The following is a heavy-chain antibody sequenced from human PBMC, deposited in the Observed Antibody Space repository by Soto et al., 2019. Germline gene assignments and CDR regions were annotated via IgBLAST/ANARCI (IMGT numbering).Heavy chain of an antibody. Sequence: QVQLQESSPGLVKPSETLSLTCTVSGGSISSYYWSWIRQPPGKGLEWIGYIYYSGSTKYNPSLESRVTISVDTPKNQFSLKLSSVTAADTAVYYCARDRDFWSGYLTGGFDPWGQGTLVTVSS. CDR2: IYYSGST. J-gene: IGHJ5*02. CDR3: ARDRDFWSGYLTGGFDP. V-gene: IGHV4-59*01. D-gene: IGHD3-3*01. CDR1: GGSISSYY.